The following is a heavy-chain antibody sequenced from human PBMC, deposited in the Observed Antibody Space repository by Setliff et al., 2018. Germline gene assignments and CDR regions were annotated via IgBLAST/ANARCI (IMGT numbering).Heavy chain of an antibody. CDR1: GFTFSSYV. D-gene: IGHD4-4*01. J-gene: IGHJ2*01. CDR2: ISLDETNK. V-gene: IGHV3-30*18. CDR3: AKDSFMTTVTTIYWYFDL. Sequence: GGSLRLSCAASGFTFSSYVMHWVRQAPGKGLEWVAVISLDETNKYYAASVKGRFTISRANSKNTLYLQMNSLRAEDTAVYYCAKDSFMTTVTTIYWYFDLWGRGTLVTVSS.